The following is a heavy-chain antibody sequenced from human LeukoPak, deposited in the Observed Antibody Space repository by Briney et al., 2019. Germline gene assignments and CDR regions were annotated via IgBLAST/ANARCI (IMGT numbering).Heavy chain of an antibody. J-gene: IGHJ4*02. CDR3: ARSGGFSYGHRGYYFDY. V-gene: IGHV4-59*01. CDR1: GGSISSYY. CDR2: IYYSGST. D-gene: IGHD5-18*01. Sequence: SETLSLTCTVSGGSISSYYWSWIRQPPGKGLEWIGYIYYSGSTNYNPSLKSRVTMSVDTSKNQFSLKLSSVTAADTAVYYCARSGGFSYGHRGYYFDYWGQGTLVTVSS.